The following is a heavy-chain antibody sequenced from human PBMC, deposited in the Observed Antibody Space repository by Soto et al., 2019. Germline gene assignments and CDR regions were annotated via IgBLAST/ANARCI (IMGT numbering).Heavy chain of an antibody. CDR2: IYYSGST. CDR1: GGSISSGDYY. D-gene: IGHD3-10*01. J-gene: IGHJ4*02. CDR3: ARAQGSGFLVS. Sequence: QVQLQESGPGLVKPSQTLSLTCTVSGGSISSGDYYWSWIRQPPGKGLEWIGYIYYSGSTYYNPSLTSRVTISVDTSKNQFALKLRSVTAADTAVYYCARAQGSGFLVSWGQGTLVTVSS. V-gene: IGHV4-30-4*01.